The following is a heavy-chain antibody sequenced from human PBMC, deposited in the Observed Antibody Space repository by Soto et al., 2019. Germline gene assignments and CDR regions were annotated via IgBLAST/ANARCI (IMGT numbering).Heavy chain of an antibody. D-gene: IGHD5-12*01. J-gene: IGHJ4*02. CDR3: AKDLGGDIVARWNFDS. V-gene: IGHV3-33*06. CDR2: IWYDGSNK. Sequence: QVQLVESGGGVVQPGRSLRLSCAASGFTFSSYGMHWVRQAPGKGLEWVAVIWYDGSNKYYADSVKGRFTISRDNSKNMMYKQMDSLRAKDRAVYYCAKDLGGDIVARWNFDSGGQGTLVTVSS. CDR1: GFTFSSYG.